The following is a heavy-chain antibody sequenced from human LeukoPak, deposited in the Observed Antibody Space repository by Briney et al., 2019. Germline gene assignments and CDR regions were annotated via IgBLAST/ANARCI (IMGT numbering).Heavy chain of an antibody. V-gene: IGHV1-18*01. CDR2: INGYNGNT. CDR1: GYTFTGNG. Sequence: ASVKVSCKASGYTFTGNGITWVRQAPGQGLEWMGWINGYNGNTVYAQMFEGRVTLITDTSTTTAYMELSSLKASDTAMYYCARMIPKRAIYSSGWPRLFDYWGQGTLVTVSS. D-gene: IGHD6-19*01. J-gene: IGHJ4*02. CDR3: ARMIPKRAIYSSGWPRLFDY.